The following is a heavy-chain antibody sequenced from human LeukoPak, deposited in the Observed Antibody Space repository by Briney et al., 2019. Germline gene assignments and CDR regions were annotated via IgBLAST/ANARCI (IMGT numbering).Heavy chain of an antibody. CDR1: GFTVITND. V-gene: IGHV3-53*01. D-gene: IGHD1-14*01. Sequence: GGSLRLSCAASGFTVITNDMTWVRQAPGKGLEWVSVLYSDGNTKYADSVQGRFTISRDNSKNTLYLEMNSLSPDDTAVYYCARGVEPLAANTLAYRGQGSLVTVSS. CDR3: ARGVEPLAANTLAY. J-gene: IGHJ4*02. CDR2: LYSDGNT.